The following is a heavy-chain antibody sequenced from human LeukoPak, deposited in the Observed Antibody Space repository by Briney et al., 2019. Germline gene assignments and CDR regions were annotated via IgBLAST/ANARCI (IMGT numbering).Heavy chain of an antibody. D-gene: IGHD6-13*01. J-gene: IGHJ4*02. CDR2: INHSGST. V-gene: IGHV4-34*01. Sequence: SETLSLTCAVYGGSFSGYYWSWIRQPPGKGLEWIGEINHSGSTNYNPSLKSRVTISVDTSKNQFSLKLSSVTAADTAVYYCASSVAAAGGSDYWGQGTLVTVSS. CDR1: GGSFSGYY. CDR3: ASSVAAAGGSDY.